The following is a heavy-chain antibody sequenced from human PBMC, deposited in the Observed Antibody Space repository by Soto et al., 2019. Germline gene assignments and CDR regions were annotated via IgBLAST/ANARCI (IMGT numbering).Heavy chain of an antibody. J-gene: IGHJ6*02. V-gene: IGHV3-23*01. CDR2: ISGSGGST. CDR1: GFTFSSYA. Sequence: WGSLRLSCAASGFTFSSYAMSWVRKAPGKGLEWVSAISGSGGSTYYADSVKGRFTISRDNSKNTLYLQMNSLRAEDTAVYYCAKEGGFGVVTYYGMDVWGQGTTVTVSS. D-gene: IGHD3-3*01. CDR3: AKEGGFGVVTYYGMDV.